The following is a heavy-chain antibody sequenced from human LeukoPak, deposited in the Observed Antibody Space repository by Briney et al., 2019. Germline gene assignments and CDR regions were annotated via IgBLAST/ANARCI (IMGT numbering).Heavy chain of an antibody. Sequence: SETLPLTCAVYGGSFRGYYWSWIRQPPGKGLEWIGEINHSGSTNYNPSLKSRVTISVDTSKNQFSLKLSSVTAADTAVYYCARGGSSGWYDWFDPWGQGTLVTVSS. D-gene: IGHD6-19*01. V-gene: IGHV4-34*01. CDR2: INHSGST. J-gene: IGHJ5*02. CDR3: ARGGSSGWYDWFDP. CDR1: GGSFRGYY.